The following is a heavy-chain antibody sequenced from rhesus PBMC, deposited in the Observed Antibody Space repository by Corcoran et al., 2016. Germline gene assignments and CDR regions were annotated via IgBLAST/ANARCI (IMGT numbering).Heavy chain of an antibody. CDR1: GGSISSTY. V-gene: IGHV4S11*01. Sequence: QVQLQESGPGLVKPLETLSLTCAVSGGSISSTYWRWIRQPPGKGLEWVGFIYCSESSTNYNPSLKSRGTMSVNTSKTQFSLKLSSVTAADTAGYYGAGDYGSSYVYAYWGQGVLVTISS. CDR3: AGDYGSSYVYAY. D-gene: IGHD4-29*01. J-gene: IGHJ4*01. CDR2: IYCSESST.